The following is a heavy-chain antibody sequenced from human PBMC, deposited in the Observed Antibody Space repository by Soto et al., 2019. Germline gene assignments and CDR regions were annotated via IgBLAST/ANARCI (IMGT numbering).Heavy chain of an antibody. D-gene: IGHD5-12*01. J-gene: IGHJ4*02. Sequence: LVESGGGVAQPGRSLRLSCATSGFSFSPSGMHWVRQAPGKGLEWLAIIWNDGTTTYYADSVKGRFTISRDNSKNTLYLQMNRLRDEDTAVYFCARDGSLYDVDYWGQGTLVTVSS. CDR2: IWNDGTTT. CDR1: GFSFSPSG. V-gene: IGHV3-33*01. CDR3: ARDGSLYDVDY.